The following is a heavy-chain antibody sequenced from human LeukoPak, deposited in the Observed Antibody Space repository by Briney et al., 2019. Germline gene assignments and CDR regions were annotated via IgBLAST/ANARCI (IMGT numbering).Heavy chain of an antibody. CDR3: ARSYDSRGYYYYGMDV. J-gene: IGHJ6*02. D-gene: IGHD3-22*01. CDR2: IYYSGST. Sequence: SETLSLTCTVSSGSISGSYWSWIRQPPGKGLEWIGYIYYSGSTGYNPSLKSRVTISVDTSKNQFSLKLTSVTAADTAVYYCARSYDSRGYYYYGMDVWGQGTTVTVSS. V-gene: IGHV4-59*01. CDR1: SGSISGSY.